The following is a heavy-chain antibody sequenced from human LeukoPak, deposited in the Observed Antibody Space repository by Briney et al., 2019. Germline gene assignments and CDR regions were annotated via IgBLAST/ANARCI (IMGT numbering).Heavy chain of an antibody. CDR2: ISWNSGSI. Sequence: PGGSLRLSCAASGFTFDDYAMHWVRQAPGKGLEWVSGISWNSGSIGYADSVKGRFTISRDNAKNSLYLQMNSLRAEDTALYYCAKDSDGSYSMYYFDYWGQGTLVTVSS. CDR3: AKDSDGSYSMYYFDY. J-gene: IGHJ4*02. V-gene: IGHV3-9*01. CDR1: GFTFDDYA. D-gene: IGHD1-26*01.